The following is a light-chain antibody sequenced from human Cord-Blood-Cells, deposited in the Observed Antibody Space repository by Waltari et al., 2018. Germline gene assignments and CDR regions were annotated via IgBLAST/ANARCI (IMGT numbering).Light chain of an antibody. CDR1: QGISSD. J-gene: IGKJ1*01. CDR2: AAS. V-gene: IGKV1-8*01. Sequence: AFRMSHHPSSFLPSTGGRATITCRASQGISSDLAWYQQKPGKAPKLVIYAASTLQGGVPSRFSGSGSGTDFTLTISCLQSEDFATYYCQQYYSYPRTFGQGTKVEIK. CDR3: QQYYSYPRT.